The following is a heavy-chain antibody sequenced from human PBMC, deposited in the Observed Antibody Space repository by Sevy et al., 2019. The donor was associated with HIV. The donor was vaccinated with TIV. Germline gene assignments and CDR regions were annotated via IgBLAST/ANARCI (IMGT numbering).Heavy chain of an antibody. J-gene: IGHJ3*01. Sequence: ASVKVSCKASGYSFTTYGISWVRQAPGQGLEWMGWISGNSGDTRYTENVQGRVTLTADTSTSTAYMEVRSLRSDDTAIHYCAKVRGDVLDVWGQGTLVTVSS. V-gene: IGHV1-18*01. CDR3: AKVRGDVLDV. CDR2: ISGNSGDT. CDR1: GYSFTTYG. D-gene: IGHD3-10*01.